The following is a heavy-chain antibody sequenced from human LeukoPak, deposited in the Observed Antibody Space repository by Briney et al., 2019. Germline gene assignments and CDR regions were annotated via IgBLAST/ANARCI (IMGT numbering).Heavy chain of an antibody. CDR3: ARGPAPSTGWPFDY. CDR1: GFTFSSYA. J-gene: IGHJ4*02. CDR2: ISGSGGST. Sequence: QPGGSLRLSCAASGFTFSSYAMSWVRQAPGKGLEWVSAISGSGGSTYYADSVKGRFTISRDNSKNTLYLQMNSLRAEDTAVYYCARGPAPSTGWPFDYWGQGTLVTVSS. D-gene: IGHD6-13*01. V-gene: IGHV3-23*01.